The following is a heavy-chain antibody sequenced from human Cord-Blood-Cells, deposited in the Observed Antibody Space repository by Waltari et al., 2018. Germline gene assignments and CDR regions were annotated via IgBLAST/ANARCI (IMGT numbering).Heavy chain of an antibody. CDR2: INHSGST. Sequence: QVQLQQWGAGLLKPSENLSLPCAVYGGSFRGYYWSSIRQPPGKGLEWIGEINHSGSTNYNPSLKSRVTISVDTSKNQFSLKLSSVTAADTAVYYCARGRSGYYYPDYWGQGTLVTVSS. D-gene: IGHD3-3*01. J-gene: IGHJ4*02. CDR1: GGSFRGYY. CDR3: ARGRSGYYYPDY. V-gene: IGHV4-34*01.